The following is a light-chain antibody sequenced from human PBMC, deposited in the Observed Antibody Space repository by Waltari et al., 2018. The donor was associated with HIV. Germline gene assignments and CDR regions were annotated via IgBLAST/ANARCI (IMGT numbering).Light chain of an antibody. Sequence: QSVLTQPPSASGTPGQRVTISCSGSSSNIGSNFVYWYQQLPGTAPKLLIYGNNQRPSGVPGRFSGSRSGTSASLAISGLRSEDEAAYYCAAWDDSRVVFGGGTKLTVL. V-gene: IGLV1-47*01. CDR3: AAWDDSRVV. J-gene: IGLJ2*01. CDR2: GNN. CDR1: SSNIGSNF.